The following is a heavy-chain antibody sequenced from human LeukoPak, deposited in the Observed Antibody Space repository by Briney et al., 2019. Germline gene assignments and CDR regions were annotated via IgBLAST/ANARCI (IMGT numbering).Heavy chain of an antibody. CDR2: INSDGSST. D-gene: IGHD3-16*01. V-gene: IGHV3-74*01. Sequence: PGGSLRLSCAASGFTFSSYWMHWVRQAPGKGLVWVSRINSDGSSTSYAVSVKVRFTISRDNAKNTLYLQMISLRAEDTAVYYCASSGGSYYYYYMDVWGKGTTVTVSS. J-gene: IGHJ6*03. CDR1: GFTFSSYW. CDR3: ASSGGSYYYYYMDV.